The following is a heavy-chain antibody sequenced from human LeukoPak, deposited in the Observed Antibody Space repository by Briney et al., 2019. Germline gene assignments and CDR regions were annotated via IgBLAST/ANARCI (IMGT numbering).Heavy chain of an antibody. CDR3: ARRRRGYYDSSGYYIN. V-gene: IGHV4-4*02. J-gene: IGHJ4*02. Sequence: SETLSLTCAVSGGSISSSNWWSWVRQPPGKGLEWIGEIYHSGSTNYNPSLKSRVTISVDKSKNQFSPKLSSVTAADTAVYYCARRRRGYYDSSGYYINWGQGTLVTVSS. CDR1: GGSISSSNW. D-gene: IGHD3-22*01. CDR2: IYHSGST.